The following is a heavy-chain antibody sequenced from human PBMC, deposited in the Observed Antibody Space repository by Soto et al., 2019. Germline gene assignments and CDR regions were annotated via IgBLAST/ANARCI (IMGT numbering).Heavy chain of an antibody. V-gene: IGHV1-18*01. CDR1: GYTCTGYG. CDR2: ISAYSSNT. CDR3: GRDGSGCTIDF. J-gene: IGHJ3*01. Sequence: QAQVVQSGAEVKKPGASVKVSCKTSGYTCTGYGTNWVRQAPGQGLEWMGWISAYSSNTKYAQTIQGRVTMTTDTSTRTAYMELRILRSDDTAVYFCGRDGSGCTIDFWGQGKMVIVSS. D-gene: IGHD6-25*01.